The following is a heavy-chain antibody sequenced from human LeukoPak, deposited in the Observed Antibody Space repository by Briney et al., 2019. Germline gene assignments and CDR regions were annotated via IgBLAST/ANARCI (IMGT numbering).Heavy chain of an antibody. J-gene: IGHJ4*02. Sequence: ASVKVSCKASGYTFTGYYMHWVRQAPGQGLEWMGWINPNSGGTNYAQKFQGRVTTTRDTSISTAYMELSRLRSDDTAVYYCARGGDIVVVPAAMTGYWGQGTLVTVSS. CDR2: INPNSGGT. CDR3: ARGGDIVVVPAAMTGY. V-gene: IGHV1-2*02. D-gene: IGHD2-2*01. CDR1: GYTFTGYY.